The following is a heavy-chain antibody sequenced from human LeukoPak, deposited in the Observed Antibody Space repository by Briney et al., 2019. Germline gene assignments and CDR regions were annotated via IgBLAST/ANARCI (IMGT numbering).Heavy chain of an antibody. CDR3: AKNLYCGGGSCYPSALGMDV. J-gene: IGHJ6*02. V-gene: IGHV3-23*01. CDR2: ISGSGNRT. D-gene: IGHD2-15*01. Sequence: PGGSLRLSCAAAGFTFSSYAMSWVRQAAGKGLEWVSRISGSGNRTYYADSVKGRFTISRDNSKNTLFLQMNSLRAEDTSVYYCAKNLYCGGGSCYPSALGMDVWGQGTTVTVSS. CDR1: GFTFSSYA.